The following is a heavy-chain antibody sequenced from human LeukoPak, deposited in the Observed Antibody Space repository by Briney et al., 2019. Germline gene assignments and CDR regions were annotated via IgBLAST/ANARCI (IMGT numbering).Heavy chain of an antibody. Sequence: PSQTLSLTCTVSGGSITSGGYYWTWVRQFPGKGLEWIGFIYHDGGIYYNPPLKSRVTISLDASNIQFSLKLSSVTAADTAVYYCARQAGGTSGPFDYWGQGTLVTVSS. CDR2: IYHDGGI. D-gene: IGHD4-23*01. CDR1: GGSITSGGYY. V-gene: IGHV4-31*03. CDR3: ARQAGGTSGPFDY. J-gene: IGHJ4*02.